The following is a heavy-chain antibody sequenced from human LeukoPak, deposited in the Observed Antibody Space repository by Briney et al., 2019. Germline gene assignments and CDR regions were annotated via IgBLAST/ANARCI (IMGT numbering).Heavy chain of an antibody. Sequence: PSETLSLTCTVSGGSISSYYWSWIRQPPGKGLEWIGYIYYSGSTNYNPSLKSRVTMSVDTSKNQFSLKLSSVTAADTAVCYCASSPNSRTPYYYYYYMDVWGKGTTVTVSS. D-gene: IGHD4-23*01. CDR2: IYYSGST. CDR1: GGSISSYY. CDR3: ASSPNSRTPYYYYYYMDV. V-gene: IGHV4-59*12. J-gene: IGHJ6*03.